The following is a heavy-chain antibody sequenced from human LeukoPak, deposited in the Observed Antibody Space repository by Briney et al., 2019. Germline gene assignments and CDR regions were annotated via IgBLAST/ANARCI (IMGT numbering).Heavy chain of an antibody. CDR2: IYYSGST. CDR3: ARDLIENDAFDI. Sequence: SQTLSLTCTVSGGSISSGDYYWSWIRQPPGKGLEWIGYIYYSGSTYYNPSLKSRVTISVDTSKNQFSLKLSSVTAADTAVYYCARDLIENDAFDIWGQGTMVTVSS. CDR1: GGSISSGDYY. J-gene: IGHJ3*02. D-gene: IGHD2-15*01. V-gene: IGHV4-30-4*01.